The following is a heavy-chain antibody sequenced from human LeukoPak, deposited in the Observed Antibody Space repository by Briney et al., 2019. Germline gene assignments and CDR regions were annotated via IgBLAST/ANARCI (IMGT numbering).Heavy chain of an antibody. D-gene: IGHD4-11*01. J-gene: IGHJ6*03. V-gene: IGHV3-7*01. CDR3: ARASVTYYYYYMDV. CDR2: IKQDGSEK. CDR1: GFTFSSYW. Sequence: PGGSLRLSCAASGFTFSSYWMSWVRQAPGKGLEWVANIKQDGSEKYYVDSVKGRFTISRDNAKNSLYLQMNSLRAEDTAVYYCARASVTYYYYYMDVWGKGTTVTVSS.